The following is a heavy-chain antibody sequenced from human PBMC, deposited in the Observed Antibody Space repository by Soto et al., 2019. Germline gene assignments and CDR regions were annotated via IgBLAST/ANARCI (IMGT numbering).Heavy chain of an antibody. CDR3: AGAEESSDWRHFDY. CDR2: IRSSSSYI. CDR1: GFTFSSYS. J-gene: IGHJ4*02. Sequence: GGSLRLSCAASGFTFSSYSMNWVRQATGKGLEWVSCIRSSSSYIFYADSVKGRFTISRDNAKNSLYLQMNSLKTEDTAVYYCAGAEESSDWRHFDYWGQGTLVTVSS. V-gene: IGHV3-21*04. D-gene: IGHD6-19*01.